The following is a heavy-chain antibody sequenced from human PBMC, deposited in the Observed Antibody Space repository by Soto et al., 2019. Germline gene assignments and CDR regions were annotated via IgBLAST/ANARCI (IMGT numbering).Heavy chain of an antibody. Sequence: SVKVSCKVSGDTFSTYSISWVRQAPGQGLEWLGGIIPILGTPSYAQRFQDRVTITADKSTSTAYMELSSLRSEDTAVYYCARERSRYDRSGYYRPDYWGQGTLVTVSS. CDR3: ARERSRYDRSGYYRPDY. D-gene: IGHD3-22*01. V-gene: IGHV1-69*08. CDR2: IIPILGTP. CDR1: GDTFSTYS. J-gene: IGHJ4*02.